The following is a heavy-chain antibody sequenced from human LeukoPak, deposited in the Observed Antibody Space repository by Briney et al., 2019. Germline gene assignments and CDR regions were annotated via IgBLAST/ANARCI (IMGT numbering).Heavy chain of an antibody. CDR2: MNPNSGNT. Sequence: ASVKVSCKASGYTFTSYDINWVRQATGQGLEWMGWMNPNSGNTGYAQKFQGRVTITRNTSISTAYMELSSLRSEDTAVYYCARGYYYDSSGYYSHDAFDIWGQGTMVTVSS. J-gene: IGHJ3*02. CDR1: GYTFTSYD. D-gene: IGHD3-22*01. CDR3: ARGYYYDSSGYYSHDAFDI. V-gene: IGHV1-8*03.